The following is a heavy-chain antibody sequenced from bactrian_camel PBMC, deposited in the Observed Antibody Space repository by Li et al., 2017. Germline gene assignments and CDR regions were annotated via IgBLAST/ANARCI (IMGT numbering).Heavy chain of an antibody. CDR1: ISRTYC. Sequence: HVPLVDSWGGSVQAGGSLRLSCTDISRTYCMGWFRQAPGKQREGVAAIDSDGTTSYTDSVKGRWTISKDSAKSTLYLQMNRLRPEDTAMYYCVASAGSWVVRCGLSQSAYQYWGQGTQVTVS. J-gene: IGHJ4*01. CDR3: VASAGSWVVRCGLSQSAYQY. V-gene: IGHV3S53*01. D-gene: IGHD3*01. CDR2: IDSDGTT.